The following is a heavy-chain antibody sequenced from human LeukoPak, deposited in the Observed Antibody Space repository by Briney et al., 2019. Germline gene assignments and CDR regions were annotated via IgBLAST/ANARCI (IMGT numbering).Heavy chain of an antibody. J-gene: IGHJ4*02. CDR2: ISSSSSYI. V-gene: IGHV3-21*01. Sequence: GGSLRLSCAASGFTFSSYSMNWVRQAPGQGLEWVSSISSSSSYIYYADSVKGRFTISRDNAKNSLYLQMNSLRAEDTAVYYCARSWLLAAAGTYDYWGQGTPVTVSS. CDR3: ARSWLLAAAGTYDY. D-gene: IGHD6-13*01. CDR1: GFTFSSYS.